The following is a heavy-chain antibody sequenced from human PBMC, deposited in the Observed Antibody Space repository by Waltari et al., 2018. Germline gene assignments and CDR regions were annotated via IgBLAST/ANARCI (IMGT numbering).Heavy chain of an antibody. CDR1: GGSISSGGYY. Sequence: QVQLQESGPGLVKPPQTLSLTCTVSGGSISSGGYYWSWIRQHPGKGLEWIGYIYYSGSTYYNPSLKSRVTISVDTSKNQFSLKLSSVTAADTAGYYCARYAWLDYYDSSGYEPKWGQGTLVTVSS. J-gene: IGHJ4*02. CDR3: ARYAWLDYYDSSGYEPK. D-gene: IGHD3-22*01. V-gene: IGHV4-31*03. CDR2: IYYSGST.